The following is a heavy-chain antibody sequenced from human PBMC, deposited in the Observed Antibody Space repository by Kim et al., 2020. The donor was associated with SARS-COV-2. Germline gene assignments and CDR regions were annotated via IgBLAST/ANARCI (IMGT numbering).Heavy chain of an antibody. CDR3: ARGPIVVVPAATVRYYYYGMDV. CDR1: GFTFSSYW. CDR2: IKQDGSEK. Sequence: GGSLRLSCAASGFTFSSYWMSWVRQAPGKGLEWVANIKQDGSEKYYVDSVKGRFTISRDNAKNSLYLQMNSLRAEDTAVYYCARGPIVVVPAATVRYYYYGMDVWGQGTTVTVSS. J-gene: IGHJ6*02. D-gene: IGHD2-2*01. V-gene: IGHV3-7*03.